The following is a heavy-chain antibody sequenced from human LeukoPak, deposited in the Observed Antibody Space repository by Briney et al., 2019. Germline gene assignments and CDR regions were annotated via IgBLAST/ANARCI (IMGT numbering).Heavy chain of an antibody. CDR3: ARRSIEAAGPFDP. J-gene: IGHJ5*02. D-gene: IGHD6-13*01. V-gene: IGHV4-39*01. CDR1: GGSISSSSYY. Sequence: SETLSLTCTVSGGSISSSSYYWGWIRQPPGKGLEWIGSIYYSGSTYYNPSLKSRVTISVDTSKNQFSLELSSVTAADTAVYYCARRSIEAAGPFDPWGQGTLVTVSS. CDR2: IYYSGST.